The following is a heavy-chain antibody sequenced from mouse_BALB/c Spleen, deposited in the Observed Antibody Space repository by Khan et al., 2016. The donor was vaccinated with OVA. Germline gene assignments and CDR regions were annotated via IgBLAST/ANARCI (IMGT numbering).Heavy chain of an antibody. Sequence: QVQLQQPGAELVNPGASVNLSCKASGYTLTSYWMHWVKQRPGQGLEWIGEINPSNGRTNYNEKFKSKATLTVDKSSSPAYMRLRSPTSEDSAVYYCARLLINFDYWGQGPTLTGSS. CDR2: INPSNGRT. D-gene: IGHD2-1*01. CDR1: GYTLTSYW. V-gene: IGHV1S81*02. CDR3: ARLLINFDY. J-gene: IGHJ2*01.